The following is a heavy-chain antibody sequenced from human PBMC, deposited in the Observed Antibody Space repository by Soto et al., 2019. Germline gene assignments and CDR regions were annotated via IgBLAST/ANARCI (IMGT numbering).Heavy chain of an antibody. CDR2: IKSKTDGETT. D-gene: IGHD6-13*01. CDR3: TTGVIASVHDAFDI. Sequence: GGSLRLSCAASGFTFSNAWMSWVRQAPGKGLEWVGRIKSKTDGETTDYAAPVKGRFTISRDDSKNTLYLQMNSLKTEYTAVYYCTTGVIASVHDAFDIWGQGTMVTVSS. V-gene: IGHV3-15*01. CDR1: GFTFSNAW. J-gene: IGHJ3*02.